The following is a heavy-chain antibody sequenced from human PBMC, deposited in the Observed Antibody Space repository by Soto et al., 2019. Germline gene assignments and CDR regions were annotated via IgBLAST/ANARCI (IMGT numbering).Heavy chain of an antibody. V-gene: IGHV1-46*01. CDR3: ARGGATIFGVIDS. J-gene: IGHJ5*01. CDR1: GYSFFSYY. CDR2: FLASGGNT. Sequence: GASVKVSCKASGYSFFSYYIHWVRQAPGQGLEWMGRFLASGGNTFYAQRFRGRVSMTRDTSSTNTVSLELTSLTSDDTAVYYCARGGATIFGVIDSWGHGTRVTVSS. D-gene: IGHD3-3*02.